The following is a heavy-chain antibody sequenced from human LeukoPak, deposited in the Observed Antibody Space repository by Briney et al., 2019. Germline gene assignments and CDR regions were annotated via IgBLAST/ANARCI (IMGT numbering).Heavy chain of an antibody. J-gene: IGHJ4*02. Sequence: GGSLRLSCAASGFTFSSYAMHWVRQAPGKGLEWVAVISYDGSNKYYADSVKGRFTISRDNSKNTLYLQMNSLRAEDTAAYYCARRGYYDSSGYYYFDYWGQGTLVTVSS. CDR2: ISYDGSNK. V-gene: IGHV3-30*04. CDR1: GFTFSSYA. D-gene: IGHD3-22*01. CDR3: ARRGYYDSSGYYYFDY.